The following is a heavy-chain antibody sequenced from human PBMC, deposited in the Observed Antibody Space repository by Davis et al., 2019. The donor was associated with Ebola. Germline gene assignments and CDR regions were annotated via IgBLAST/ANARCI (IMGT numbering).Heavy chain of an antibody. J-gene: IGHJ6*03. CDR2: IYSNGGT. Sequence: LRLSCNVSGASISSGFFSWTWVRQPAGKGLEWIGHIYSNGGTKYNPSLESRVTISLDTSKNQFSLQLNSVTPEDTAVYYCVRDIAYCIDVWGEGTTVTVS. V-gene: IGHV4-61*09. CDR3: VRDIAYCIDV. D-gene: IGHD6-13*01. CDR1: GASISSGFFS.